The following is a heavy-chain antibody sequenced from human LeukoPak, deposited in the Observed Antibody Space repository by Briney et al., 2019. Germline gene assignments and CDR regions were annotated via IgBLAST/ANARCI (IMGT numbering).Heavy chain of an antibody. CDR1: GFTFSSYS. Sequence: GGSLRLSCAASGFTFSSYSMNWVRQAPGKGLEWVSYISSSSSTIYYADSVKGRFTISRDNSKNTLYLQMNSLRAEDTAVYYCAKDLGDCSSTSCYKGWFDPWGQGTLVTVSS. V-gene: IGHV3-48*01. CDR2: ISSSSSTI. J-gene: IGHJ5*02. D-gene: IGHD2-2*02. CDR3: AKDLGDCSSTSCYKGWFDP.